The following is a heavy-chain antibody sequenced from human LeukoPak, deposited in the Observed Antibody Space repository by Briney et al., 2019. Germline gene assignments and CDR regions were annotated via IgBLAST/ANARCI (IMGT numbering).Heavy chain of an antibody. Sequence: PGGSLRLSCAASGFTVSSNYMSWVRQAPGKGLEWVSVIYSGGSTYYADSVKGRFTISRDNSKNTLYLQMNSLRAEDTAVYYCARDRGGGYCSSTSCYRGGFDPWGQGTLVTVSS. J-gene: IGHJ5*02. D-gene: IGHD2-2*01. CDR3: ARDRGGGYCSSTSCYRGGFDP. CDR1: GFTVSSNY. CDR2: IYSGGST. V-gene: IGHV3-53*01.